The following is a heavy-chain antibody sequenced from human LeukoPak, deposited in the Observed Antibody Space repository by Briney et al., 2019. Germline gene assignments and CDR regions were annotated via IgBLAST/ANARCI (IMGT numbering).Heavy chain of an antibody. J-gene: IGHJ4*02. CDR2: IKSKTGGETT. CDR1: GFTFTTYA. V-gene: IGHV3-15*01. D-gene: IGHD1-1*01. CDR3: ATNGGPLRYLNY. Sequence: PGGSPRLSCAASGFTFTTYAMNWVRQAPGKGLEWVGRIKSKTGGETTDYAAPVKGRFTISRDDSKNTLYLQMNSLKTEDTAVYYCATNGGPLRYLNYWGQGTLVTVSS.